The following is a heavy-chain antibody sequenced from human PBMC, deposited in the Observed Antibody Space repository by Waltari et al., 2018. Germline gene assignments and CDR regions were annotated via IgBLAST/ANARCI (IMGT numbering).Heavy chain of an antibody. Sequence: EVQLVESGGGLVKPGRSLTLSCSASGFTFDNFAMNWVRQAPGKGLEWVSTISWNSDRIAYGDSVKGRFTISRDNAKRSLYLHMNSLRANDTAFYYCAKDVAAGEPTRVDSWGQGVLVTVSS. D-gene: IGHD3-16*01. V-gene: IGHV3-9*01. CDR2: ISWNSDRI. J-gene: IGHJ4*02. CDR1: GFTFDNFA. CDR3: AKDVAAGEPTRVDS.